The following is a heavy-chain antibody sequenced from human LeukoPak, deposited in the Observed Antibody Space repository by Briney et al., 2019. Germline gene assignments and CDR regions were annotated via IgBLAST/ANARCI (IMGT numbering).Heavy chain of an antibody. CDR1: GYIFTGYY. V-gene: IGHV1-2*02. J-gene: IGHJ5*02. D-gene: IGHD3-16*01. CDR3: ARDPGGEYYIWNWFDP. CDR2: INPNSGGT. Sequence: ASVKVSCKASGYIFTGYYMHWVRQAPGQGLEWMGWINPNSGGTNYAQKFQGRVTMTRDTSISTAYMELSSLRSDDTAVYYCARDPGGEYYIWNWFDPWGQGTLVTVSS.